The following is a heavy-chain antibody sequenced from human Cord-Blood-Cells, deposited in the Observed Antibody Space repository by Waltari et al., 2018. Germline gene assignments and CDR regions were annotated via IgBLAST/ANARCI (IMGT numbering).Heavy chain of an antibody. CDR3: ARAGWEDSSGFDY. Sequence: QVQLQESGPGLVKPSGTLSLTCTGSGGPISSYFWSWIRQPPGKGLEWIGYIYYSGSTNYNPSLKSRVTISVDTSKNQFSLKLSSVTAADTAVYYCARAGWEDSSGFDYWGQGTLVTVSS. V-gene: IGHV4-59*01. CDR1: GGPISSYF. J-gene: IGHJ4*02. D-gene: IGHD6-19*01. CDR2: IYYSGST.